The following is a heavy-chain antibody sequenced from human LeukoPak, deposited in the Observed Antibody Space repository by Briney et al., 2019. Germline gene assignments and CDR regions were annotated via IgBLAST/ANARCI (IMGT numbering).Heavy chain of an antibody. CDR1: GYTFTSYG. Sequence: ASVKVSCKASGYTFTSYGISWVRQAPGQGLEWMGWISAYNGNTNYAQKLQGRVTVTTDTSTSTAYMELRSLRSDDTAVYYCARALYGSGSYYWYFDLWGRGTLVTVSS. CDR2: ISAYNGNT. D-gene: IGHD3-10*01. V-gene: IGHV1-18*01. CDR3: ARALYGSGSYYWYFDL. J-gene: IGHJ2*01.